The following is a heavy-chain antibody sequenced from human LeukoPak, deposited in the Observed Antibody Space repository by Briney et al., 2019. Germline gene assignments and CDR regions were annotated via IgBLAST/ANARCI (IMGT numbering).Heavy chain of an antibody. Sequence: PGGSLRLSCTASGFTFNTYPMHWVRQAPGKGLVWVSRVYSDGSDSRHADSVKGRFTISRDNAKNSLYLQMNSLRDEDTAVYYCARDNTVANDYWGQGTLVTVSS. V-gene: IGHV3-74*01. D-gene: IGHD4-17*01. CDR2: VYSDGSDS. CDR1: GFTFNTYP. J-gene: IGHJ4*02. CDR3: ARDNTVANDY.